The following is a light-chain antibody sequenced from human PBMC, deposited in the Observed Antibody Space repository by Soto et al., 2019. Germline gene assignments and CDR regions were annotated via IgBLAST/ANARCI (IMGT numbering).Light chain of an antibody. CDR3: QQYNSYPWT. J-gene: IGKJ1*01. Sequence: IQMTQSPSSLSASVGGKVTITCRASKNINKYLNWYKQKPGKAPELLIYAASNLQIGVTSRFSGNGSGTEFTLTIGSLQPDDFATYYCQQYNSYPWTFGQGTKVDIK. CDR1: KNINKY. CDR2: AAS. V-gene: IGKV1-39*01.